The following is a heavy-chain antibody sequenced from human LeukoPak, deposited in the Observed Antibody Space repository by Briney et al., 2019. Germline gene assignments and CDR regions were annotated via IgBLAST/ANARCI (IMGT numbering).Heavy chain of an antibody. J-gene: IGHJ4*02. CDR2: IYYSGST. Sequence: PSETLSLTCTVSGGSISSYYWSWIRQPPGEGLEWIGYIYYSGSTNYNPSLKSRVTISVDTSKNQFSLKLSSVTAADTAVYYCARTGSSSGWANYFDYWGQGTLVPVSS. CDR3: ARTGSSSGWANYFDY. V-gene: IGHV4-59*08. CDR1: GGSISSYY. D-gene: IGHD6-19*01.